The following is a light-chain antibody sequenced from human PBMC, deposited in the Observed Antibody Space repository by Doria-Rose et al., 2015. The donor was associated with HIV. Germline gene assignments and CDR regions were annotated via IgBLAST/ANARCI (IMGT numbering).Light chain of an antibody. V-gene: IGKV3-20*01. CDR3: HQYGTSWT. CDR1: QSFGSTY. J-gene: IGKJ1*01. CDR2: DGS. Sequence: TQSPGTLSLSPGERATLSCRASQSFGSTYLAWYQQKPGQAPSLIIYDGSTRATGISDRFSASGSGTDFTLTINRLEPEDFALYYCHQYGTSWTFGQGTKVEI.